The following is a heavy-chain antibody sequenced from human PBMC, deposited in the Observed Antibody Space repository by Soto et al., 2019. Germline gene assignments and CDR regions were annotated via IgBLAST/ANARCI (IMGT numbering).Heavy chain of an antibody. J-gene: IGHJ4*02. V-gene: IGHV3-30*14. CDR1: GFTFSSYA. D-gene: IGHD6-13*01. CDR3: ARWDKFNGCWS. Sequence: QVQLVESGGGVVQPGRSLRLSCAASGFTFSSYAMHWVRRAPGKGLEWVAAVSHDGKSGFYADSVSGRFTVSRDNSNSLVYLQLDRLRPWDTALFYCARWDKFNGCWSWGRGTGVNVSS. CDR2: VSHDGKSG.